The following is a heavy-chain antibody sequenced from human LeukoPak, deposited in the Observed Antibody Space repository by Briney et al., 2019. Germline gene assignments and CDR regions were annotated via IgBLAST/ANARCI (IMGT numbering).Heavy chain of an antibody. CDR3: ARVTMGDVWFDP. V-gene: IGHV3-30*02. CDR2: MHYDGRNI. D-gene: IGHD3-16*01. J-gene: IGHJ5*02. CDR1: GFTLTSTG. Sequence: GGSLRLSCAMSGFTLTSTGMHWVRQAPGKGLEWVAFMHYDGRNILYADSVKGRFSISTDNSKNMVYLQMSSLRAEDTAVYYCARVTMGDVWFDPWGQRTLVTVSS.